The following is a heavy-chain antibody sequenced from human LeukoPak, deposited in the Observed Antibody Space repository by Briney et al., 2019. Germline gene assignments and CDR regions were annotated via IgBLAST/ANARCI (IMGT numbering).Heavy chain of an antibody. D-gene: IGHD3-22*01. J-gene: IGHJ4*02. CDR3: ARSTDYYDTSGYLTYYFDY. CDR2: ISSSGNSI. Sequence: PGGSLRLSCAASGFIFSSYDMDWVRQAPGKGVEWVSYISSSGNSIYYADSVKGRFTISRDNAKNSLYLQMNSLRAEDTAVYYCARSTDYYDTSGYLTYYFDYWGQGTLVTVSS. V-gene: IGHV3-48*03. CDR1: GFIFSSYD.